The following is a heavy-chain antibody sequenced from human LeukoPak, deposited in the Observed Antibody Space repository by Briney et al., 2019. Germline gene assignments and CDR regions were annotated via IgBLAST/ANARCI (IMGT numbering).Heavy chain of an antibody. CDR2: INHSGST. CDR3: ARVSMPLTGYMI. J-gene: IGHJ4*02. V-gene: IGHV4-34*01. Sequence: PSETLSLTCAVYGGSFSGYYWSWIRQPPGKGLEWIGEINHSGSTNYNPSLKSRVTISVDTSKNQFSLKLSSVTAADTAVYYCARVSMPLTGYMIWGQGNLVTVSS. CDR1: GGSFSGYY. D-gene: IGHD3-9*01.